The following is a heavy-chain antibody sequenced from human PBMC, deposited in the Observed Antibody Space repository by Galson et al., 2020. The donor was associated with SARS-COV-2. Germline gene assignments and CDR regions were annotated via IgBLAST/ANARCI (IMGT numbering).Heavy chain of an antibody. CDR3: AHSLVRGVIELYYGMDV. V-gene: IGHV2-5*02. CDR2: IYWDDYK. Sequence: GPRVVIPTQTLTLTCTVSGFSLSTNGVGVGWIRQTPGKALEWPAVIYWDDYKRLSPSLENRLTITKDTSKNQVVLTMTNMDPVDTATYYCAHSLVRGVIELYYGMDVWGQGTTVTVSS. J-gene: IGHJ6*02. CDR1: GFSLSTNGVG. D-gene: IGHD3-10*01.